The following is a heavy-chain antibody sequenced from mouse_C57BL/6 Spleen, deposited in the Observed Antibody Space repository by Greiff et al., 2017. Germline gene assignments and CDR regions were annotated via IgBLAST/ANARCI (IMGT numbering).Heavy chain of an antibody. CDR2: ISSGSSTI. J-gene: IGHJ3*01. D-gene: IGHD1-1*01. CDR1: GFTFSDYG. CDR3: ARPDYGRSDGWDACAY. V-gene: IGHV5-17*01. Sequence: EVQVVESGGGLVKPGGSLKLSCAASGFTFSDYGMHWVRQAPEKGLEWVAYISSGSSTIYYADTVKGRFTISRDNAKNTLFLQMTSLRSEDTAMYYCARPDYGRSDGWDACAYWGQGTLVTVSA.